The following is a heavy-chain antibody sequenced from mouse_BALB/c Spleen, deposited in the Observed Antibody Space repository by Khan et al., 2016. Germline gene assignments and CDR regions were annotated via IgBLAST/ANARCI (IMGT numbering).Heavy chain of an antibody. D-gene: IGHD2-1*01. CDR2: IDPANGNT. J-gene: IGHJ4*01. CDR3: ARRGGNYIYAMDY. Sequence: VQLQQPGAELVKPGASVKLSCTASGFNIKDTYMHWVKQRPEQGLEWIGRIDPANGNTKYDPKFQGKATITADTSSNTAYLQLSSLTSEDTAVYYCARRGGNYIYAMDYWGQGTSVTVSS. V-gene: IGHV14-3*02. CDR1: GFNIKDTY.